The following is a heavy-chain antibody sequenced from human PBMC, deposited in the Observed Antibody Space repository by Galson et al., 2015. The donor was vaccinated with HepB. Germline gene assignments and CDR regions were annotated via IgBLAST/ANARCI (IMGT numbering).Heavy chain of an antibody. CDR3: ARHESESKTYAADN. J-gene: IGHJ4*02. Sequence: TLSLTCTASGGSISSSSYYWGWLRQPPGKGLEWIGSFYYTGNTHYNPSLKSRVTISGDTSKNQFSLKLNSVTAADTAVYYCARHESESKTYAADNWGQGTLVTVSS. V-gene: IGHV4-39*01. CDR2: FYYTGNT. CDR1: GGSISSSSYY. D-gene: IGHD2-2*01.